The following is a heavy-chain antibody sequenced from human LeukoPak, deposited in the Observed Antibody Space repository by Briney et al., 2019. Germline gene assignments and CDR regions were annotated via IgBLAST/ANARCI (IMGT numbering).Heavy chain of an antibody. Sequence: GGSLRLSCAASGFTFSIYGMHWVRQAPGKGLEWVAFIQSDGSEKSSADSVKGRFSISRDKSKNTLYLQMDSLRAEDTAVYYCVRDGYNWNYDYWGQGTLVTVSS. V-gene: IGHV3-30*02. D-gene: IGHD1-1*01. CDR2: IQSDGSEK. J-gene: IGHJ4*02. CDR1: GFTFSIYG. CDR3: VRDGYNWNYDY.